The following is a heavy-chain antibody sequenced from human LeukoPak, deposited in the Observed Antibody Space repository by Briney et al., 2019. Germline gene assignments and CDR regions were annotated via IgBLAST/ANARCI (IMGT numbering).Heavy chain of an antibody. Sequence: GGSLRLSCAASGFTFSSYGMSWVRQAPGKGLEWVSAISGSGGSTYYADSVEGRFTISRDNSKNTLYLQMNSLRAEDTAVYYCAKRQISGLVPDYWGQGTLVTVSS. CDR1: GFTFSSYG. CDR2: ISGSGGST. D-gene: IGHD3/OR15-3a*01. CDR3: AKRQISGLVPDY. V-gene: IGHV3-23*01. J-gene: IGHJ4*02.